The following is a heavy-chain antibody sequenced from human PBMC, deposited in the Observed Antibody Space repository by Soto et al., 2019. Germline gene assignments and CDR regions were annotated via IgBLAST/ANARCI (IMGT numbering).Heavy chain of an antibody. D-gene: IGHD6-19*01. CDR2: ISWDGGST. V-gene: IGHV3-43D*04. J-gene: IGHJ6*02. CDR3: AKDKGVAVAGYYYYGMDV. Sequence: GGSLRLSCAASGFTFDDYAMHWVRQAPGKGLEWVSLISWDGGSTYYADSVKGRFTISRDNSKNSLYPQMNSLRAEDTALYYCAKDKGVAVAGYYYYGMDVWGQGTTVTVSS. CDR1: GFTFDDYA.